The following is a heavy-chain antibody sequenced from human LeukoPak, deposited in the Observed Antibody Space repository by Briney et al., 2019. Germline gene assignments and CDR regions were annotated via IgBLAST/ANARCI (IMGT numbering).Heavy chain of an antibody. J-gene: IGHJ5*02. CDR3: ARDGIAAAGSEFDP. CDR1: GYTRTGYY. CDR2: TNPNSGGT. V-gene: IGHV1-2*02. D-gene: IGHD6-13*01. Sequence: ASVRVSCEASGYTRTGYYMHWVRQAPGQGLEWMGWTNPNSGGTNYAQKFQGRVTMTRDTSISTAYMELSRLRSDDTAVYYCARDGIAAAGSEFDPWGQGTLVTVSS.